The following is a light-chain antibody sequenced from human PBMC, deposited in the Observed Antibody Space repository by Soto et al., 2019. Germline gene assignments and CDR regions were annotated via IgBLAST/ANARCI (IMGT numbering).Light chain of an antibody. Sequence: QSALTQPASVSGSPGQSITISCTGTSSDVGGYNYVSWYQQHPGKAPKLMIYDVSNRPSGVSNRFSGSKSGNTASLTISGLHAEDEADYYCSSYTNSSPLVVFGGGPQLTV. CDR1: SSDVGGYNY. CDR2: DVS. CDR3: SSYTNSSPLVV. V-gene: IGLV2-14*01. J-gene: IGLJ2*01.